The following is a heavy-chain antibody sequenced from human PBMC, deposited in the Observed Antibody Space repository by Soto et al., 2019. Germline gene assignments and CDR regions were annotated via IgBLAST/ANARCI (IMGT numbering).Heavy chain of an antibody. D-gene: IGHD5-18*01. CDR1: GVTFSSYA. Sequence: GGSLRLSCAASGVTFSSYAMHWVRQAPGKGLEWVAVISYDGSNKYYADSVKGRFTISRDNSKNTLYLQMNSLRAEDTAVYYCARGAKDTAMVSGDVGGYFDYWGQGTLVTVSS. V-gene: IGHV3-30-3*01. J-gene: IGHJ4*02. CDR2: ISYDGSNK. CDR3: ARGAKDTAMVSGDVGGYFDY.